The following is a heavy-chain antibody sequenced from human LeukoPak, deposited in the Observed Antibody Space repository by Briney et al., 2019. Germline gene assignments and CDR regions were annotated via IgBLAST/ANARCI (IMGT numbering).Heavy chain of an antibody. D-gene: IGHD3-9*01. J-gene: IGHJ6*02. V-gene: IGHV4-30-2*01. Sequence: SETLSLTCAVSGVSISSGGYSWRWIRQPPGKGLEWIGYIYHSGCTYYNPALKSRVTISVDSSKNQFSLKLSSVTAADTAVYYCASSETYYDILTGSNYYYGMDVWGQGTTVTVSS. CDR3: ASSETYYDILTGSNYYYGMDV. CDR1: GVSISSGGYS. CDR2: IYHSGCT.